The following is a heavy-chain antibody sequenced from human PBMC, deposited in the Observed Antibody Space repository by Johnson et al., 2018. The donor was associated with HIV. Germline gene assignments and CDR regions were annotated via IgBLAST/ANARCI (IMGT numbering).Heavy chain of an antibody. CDR3: VREDGAFDL. J-gene: IGHJ3*01. CDR2: ISGSGGST. Sequence: VQLVESGGGVVRPGGSLRLSCAASGFTFSSYAMSWVRQAPGKGLEWVSAISGSGGSTYYADSVKGRFTISRDNAKNSLYLQMNSLRAEDTALYYCVREDGAFDLWGQGTVVTVSS. CDR1: GFTFSSYA. D-gene: IGHD1-26*01. V-gene: IGHV3-23*04.